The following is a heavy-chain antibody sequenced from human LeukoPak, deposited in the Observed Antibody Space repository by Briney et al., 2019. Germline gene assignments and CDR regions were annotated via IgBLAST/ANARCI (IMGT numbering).Heavy chain of an antibody. D-gene: IGHD4-17*01. V-gene: IGHV3-23*01. CDR2: ITVNGRGT. CDR3: AKDPNGDYVGAFDS. Sequence: PGGSLRLSCAPSTFTIDIYAMTWVRQAPGKGLEWVSSITVNGRGTSYADSVRGRFTISRDNSKNTLYLQMNSLRAEDTAIYYCAKDPNGDYVGAFDSWDQGTMVTVSS. J-gene: IGHJ3*02. CDR1: TFTIDIYA.